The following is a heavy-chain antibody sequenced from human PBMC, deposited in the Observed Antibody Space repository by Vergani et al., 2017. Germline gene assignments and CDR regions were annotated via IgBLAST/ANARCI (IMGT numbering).Heavy chain of an antibody. J-gene: IGHJ4*02. CDR3: ARDGRIDAEGTELDY. V-gene: IGHV3-74*01. Sequence: EVQLVESGGGLVQPGGSLRLSCAASGFTFSSYWMHWVRQASGKGLVWVSRINSDGSSTSYADSVKGRFTISRDNTKNTLYLQMNSLRDEDTAVYYCARDGRIDAEGTELDYWGQGTLVTVSS. CDR1: GFTFSSYW. D-gene: IGHD1-14*01. CDR2: INSDGSST.